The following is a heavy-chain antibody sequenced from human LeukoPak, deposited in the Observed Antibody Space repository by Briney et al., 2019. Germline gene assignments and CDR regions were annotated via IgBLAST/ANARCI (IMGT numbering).Heavy chain of an antibody. D-gene: IGHD1-26*01. Sequence: PGRSLRLSCAASGFTFSSYGMHWVRQAPGKGLEWVAVIWYDGSNKYYADSVRGRFTISRENSKNTLYLQMNSLRAEDTALYYCARAVGPFDYWGQGTLVTVSS. CDR2: IWYDGSNK. CDR3: ARAVGPFDY. V-gene: IGHV3-33*01. CDR1: GFTFSSYG. J-gene: IGHJ4*02.